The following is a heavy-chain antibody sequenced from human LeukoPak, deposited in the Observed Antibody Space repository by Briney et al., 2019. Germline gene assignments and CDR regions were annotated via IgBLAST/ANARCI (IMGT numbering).Heavy chain of an antibody. CDR1: EFTFTNVW. CDR3: ARDSASCRGCAFDI. V-gene: IGHV3-7*01. CDR2: TNRDGSEK. D-gene: IGHD2-2*01. J-gene: IGHJ3*02. Sequence: GGSLRLSCAASEFTFTNVWMSWVRQAPGEGLEWVANTNRDGSEKYYVDSVKGRVTISRDNAMNFLYLQLNSLRVDDTAVYYCARDSASCRGCAFDIWGQGTVVTVSS.